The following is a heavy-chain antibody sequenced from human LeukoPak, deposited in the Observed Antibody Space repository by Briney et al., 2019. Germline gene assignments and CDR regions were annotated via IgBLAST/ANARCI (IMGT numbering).Heavy chain of an antibody. CDR2: IYYSGST. V-gene: IGHV4-59*07. CDR3: ARTTEGGYTYGYFYYYYMDV. CDR1: VGTFSGYY. D-gene: IGHD5-18*01. Sequence: SDTLSLTCAVYVGTFSGYYWNWIRQSPGKGLEWIGYIYYSGSTNYNPSLKSRVTISVDTSKNQFSLKLTSVTAADTAVYYCARTTEGGYTYGYFYYYYMDVWGKGTTVTISS. J-gene: IGHJ6*03.